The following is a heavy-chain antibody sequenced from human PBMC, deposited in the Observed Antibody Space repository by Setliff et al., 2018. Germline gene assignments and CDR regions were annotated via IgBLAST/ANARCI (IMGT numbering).Heavy chain of an antibody. CDR1: GYIFTNYG. J-gene: IGHJ4*02. D-gene: IGHD3-9*01. CDR3: ARHGDASFYYDILTGYSPPYYFDY. V-gene: IGHV1-18*01. Sequence: GASVKVSCKASGYIFTNYGVSWVRQAPGQGLEWMGWISGYNGNTNYEQKVQGRVTMTTDTSTSTAYMELRSLRSGDTAVYYCARHGDASFYYDILTGYSPPYYFDYWGQGTLVTVSS. CDR2: ISGYNGNT.